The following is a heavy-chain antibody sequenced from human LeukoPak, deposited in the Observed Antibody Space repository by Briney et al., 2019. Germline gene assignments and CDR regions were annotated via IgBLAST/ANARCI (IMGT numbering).Heavy chain of an antibody. Sequence: SETLSLTCAVYGGSFSGYYWSWLRQPPGKGLEWLGEINHSGSTNYNPSLKSRVTISVDTSKNQFSLKLSSVTAADTAVYYCARALYYYGSGSYGAFDAFDIWGQGTMVTVSS. J-gene: IGHJ3*02. CDR2: INHSGST. CDR1: GGSFSGYY. CDR3: ARALYYYGSGSYGAFDAFDI. V-gene: IGHV4-34*01. D-gene: IGHD3-10*01.